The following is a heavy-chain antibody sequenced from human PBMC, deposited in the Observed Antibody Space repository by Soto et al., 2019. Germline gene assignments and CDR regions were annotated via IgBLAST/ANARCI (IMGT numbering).Heavy chain of an antibody. Sequence: QVQLVESGGGVVQPGRSLRLSCAASGFTFSSYGMHWVRQAPGKGLEWVAVISYDGSNKYYVDSVKGRFTISRDNAKNSLYLQMNSLRAEDTAVYYCARDEGSGSYYFYYYYGMDVWGQGTTVTVSS. D-gene: IGHD1-26*01. V-gene: IGHV3-30*03. J-gene: IGHJ6*02. CDR3: ARDEGSGSYYFYYYYGMDV. CDR2: ISYDGSNK. CDR1: GFTFSSYG.